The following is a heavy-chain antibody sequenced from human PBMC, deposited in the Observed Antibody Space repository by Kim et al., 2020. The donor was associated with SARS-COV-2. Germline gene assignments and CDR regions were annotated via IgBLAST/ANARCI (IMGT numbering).Heavy chain of an antibody. V-gene: IGHV5-51*01. CDR3: ARKYCSSTSCYYNWFDP. CDR1: GYSFTSYW. Sequence: GESLKISCKGSGYSFTSYWIGWVRQMPGKGLEWMGIIYPGDSDTRYNPSFQGQVTISADKSISTAYLQWSSLKASDTAMYYCARKYCSSTSCYYNWFDPWGQGTLVTVSS. CDR2: IYPGDSDT. D-gene: IGHD2-2*01. J-gene: IGHJ5*02.